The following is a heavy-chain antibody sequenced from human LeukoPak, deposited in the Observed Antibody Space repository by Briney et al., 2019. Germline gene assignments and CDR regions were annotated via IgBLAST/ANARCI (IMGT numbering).Heavy chain of an antibody. CDR3: ARDGTPNYSNGWVYMDV. V-gene: IGHV3-48*03. CDR2: ITSSDSTT. D-gene: IGHD6-25*01. J-gene: IGHJ6*03. CDR1: GFTFSSYE. Sequence: PGGSLRLSCVASGFTFSSYEMNWVRQAPGKGLEWLSYITSSDSTTHYADSVKGRFTISRDDAQNSLYLQMNSLRVEDTAVYYCARDGTPNYSNGWVYMDVWGKGTTVTISS.